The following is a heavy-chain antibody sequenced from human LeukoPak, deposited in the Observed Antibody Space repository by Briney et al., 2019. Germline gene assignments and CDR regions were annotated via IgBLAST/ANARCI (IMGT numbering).Heavy chain of an antibody. CDR1: GYTFTGYY. CDR2: INPNSGGT. CDR3: ARGLDDSSGYYADY. V-gene: IGHV1-2*02. D-gene: IGHD3-22*01. Sequence: GASVKVSCKASGYTFTGYYMHWVRQAPGQGLEWMGWINPNSGGTNSAQKFQGRVTITRNTSISTAYMELSSLRSEDTAVYYCARGLDDSSGYYADYWGQGTLVTVSS. J-gene: IGHJ4*02.